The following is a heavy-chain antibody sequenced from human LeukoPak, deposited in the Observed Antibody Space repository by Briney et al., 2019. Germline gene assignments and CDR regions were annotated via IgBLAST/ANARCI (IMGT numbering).Heavy chain of an antibody. D-gene: IGHD3-10*01. CDR2: IRSKAYGGTT. J-gene: IGHJ4*02. V-gene: IGHV3-49*03. CDR1: GFTFGDYA. CDR3: TRGGWFGELGDFDY. Sequence: GGSLRLSCPASGFTFGDYAMSWFRQAPGKGLEWVGFIRSKAYGGTTEYAASVKGRFTISRDDSKSIAYLQMNSLKTEDTAVYYCTRGGWFGELGDFDYWGQGALVTVSS.